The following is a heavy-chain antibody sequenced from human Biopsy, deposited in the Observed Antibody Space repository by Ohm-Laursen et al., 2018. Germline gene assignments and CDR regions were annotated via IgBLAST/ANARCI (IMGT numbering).Heavy chain of an antibody. D-gene: IGHD1-26*01. V-gene: IGHV1-46*01. CDR2: INPSGGST. J-gene: IGHJ5*01. Sequence: SVKVSCKASGCSFTSYYMHWVRQAPGQGLEWMGIINPSGGSTDYAQKFQGRVTMTRDTSTSTVYMELISLRSDDTAVYYCAKGGHKAWLDSWGQGALVTVSS. CDR1: GCSFTSYY. CDR3: AKGGHKAWLDS.